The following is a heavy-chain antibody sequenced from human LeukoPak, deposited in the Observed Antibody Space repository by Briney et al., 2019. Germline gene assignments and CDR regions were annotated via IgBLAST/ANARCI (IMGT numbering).Heavy chain of an antibody. Sequence: PSETLSLTCTVSGGSISSSSYYWGWIRQPPGKGLEWIGSIYYSGSTYYNPSLKSRVTISVDTSKNQFSLKLSSVTAADTAVYYCAISGSGSYYKEEFDYWGQGTLVTVSS. J-gene: IGHJ4*02. D-gene: IGHD3-10*01. CDR3: AISGSGSYYKEEFDY. CDR2: IYYSGST. CDR1: GGSISSSSYY. V-gene: IGHV4-39*01.